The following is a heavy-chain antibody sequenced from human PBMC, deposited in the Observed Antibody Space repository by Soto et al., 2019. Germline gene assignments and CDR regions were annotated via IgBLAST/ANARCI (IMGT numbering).Heavy chain of an antibody. Sequence: SGPTLVNPTQTLTLTCTFSGFSLSTSGMCVSWIRQPPGKALEWLALIDWDDDKYYSTSLKTRLTISKDTSKNQVVLTMTNMDPVDTATYYCARTRGYYDSSGYPHFDYWGQGTLVTVSS. V-gene: IGHV2-70*01. CDR1: GFSLSTSGMC. J-gene: IGHJ4*02. D-gene: IGHD3-22*01. CDR3: ARTRGYYDSSGYPHFDY. CDR2: IDWDDDK.